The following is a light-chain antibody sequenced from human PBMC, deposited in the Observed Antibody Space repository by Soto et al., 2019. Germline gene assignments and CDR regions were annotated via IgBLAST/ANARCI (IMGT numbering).Light chain of an antibody. Sequence: QSALTQPASVSGSPGQSITISCTGSSSDVGGNHVSWYQQHPGKAPRLLIYDVSKRPSGVPDRFSGSKSGNTASLTISGLQAEDEADYYCCSYAGSYTLVFGGGTKVTVL. CDR2: DVS. CDR1: SSDVGGNH. J-gene: IGLJ2*01. CDR3: CSYAGSYTLV. V-gene: IGLV2-11*01.